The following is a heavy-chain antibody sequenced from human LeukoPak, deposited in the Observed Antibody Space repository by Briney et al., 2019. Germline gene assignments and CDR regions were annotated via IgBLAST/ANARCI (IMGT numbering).Heavy chain of an antibody. J-gene: IGHJ4*02. V-gene: IGHV3-30*02. CDR1: EFSFSSSG. D-gene: IGHD2-2*01. CDR3: AKVGGVVPAAHSFDY. Sequence: PGGSLRLSCAASEFSFSSSGMHWVRQAPGKGLEWVTFIRNDGSKKYYADSVKGRFTISRDNSKNTLYLQMNSLRAEDTAVYYCAKVGGVVPAAHSFDYWGQGTLVTVSS. CDR2: IRNDGSKK.